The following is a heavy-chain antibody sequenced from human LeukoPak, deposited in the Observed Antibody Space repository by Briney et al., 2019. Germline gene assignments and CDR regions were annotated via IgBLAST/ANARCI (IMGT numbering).Heavy chain of an antibody. D-gene: IGHD3-3*01. CDR1: GGTFSSYA. CDR3: ARVQNWDYDFWSGYAPAYYYYGMDV. CDR2: IIPILGIA. Sequence: SVKVSCKASGGTFSSYAISWVRQDPGQGLEWMGRIIPILGIANYAQKFQGRVTITADKSTSTAYMELSRLRSEDTAVYYCARVQNWDYDFWSGYAPAYYYYGMDVWGQGTTVTVSS. V-gene: IGHV1-69*04. J-gene: IGHJ6*02.